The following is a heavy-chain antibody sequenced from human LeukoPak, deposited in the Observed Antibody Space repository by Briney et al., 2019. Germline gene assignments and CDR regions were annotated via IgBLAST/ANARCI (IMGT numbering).Heavy chain of an antibody. CDR3: ARAGRAKGPLFDP. CDR1: GFTFSNYA. J-gene: IGHJ5*02. V-gene: IGHV3-7*01. Sequence: PGGSLRLSCAASGFTFSNYAMSWVRQAPGKGLEWVANIKQDGSEKYYVDSVKGRFTISRDNAKNSLYLQMNSLRAEDTAVYYCARAGRAKGPLFDPWGQGTLVTVSS. CDR2: IKQDGSEK.